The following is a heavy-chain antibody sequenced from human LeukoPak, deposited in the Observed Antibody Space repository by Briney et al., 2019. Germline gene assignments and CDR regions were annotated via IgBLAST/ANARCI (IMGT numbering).Heavy chain of an antibody. CDR1: GFTFSSSW. CDR2: IKSDGSGA. V-gene: IGHV3-74*03. Sequence: QAGGSLRLSCAASGFTFSSSWMHWVRQAPGKGLVWVSRIKSDGSGATYADSVKGRFTISRDNAKNTLYLQMNSLRAEDTAVYYCAELGITMIGGVWGKGTTVTISS. J-gene: IGHJ6*04. D-gene: IGHD3-10*02. CDR3: AELGITMIGGV.